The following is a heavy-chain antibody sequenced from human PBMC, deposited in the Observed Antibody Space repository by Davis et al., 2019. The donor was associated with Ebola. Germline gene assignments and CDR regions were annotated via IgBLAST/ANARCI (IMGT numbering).Heavy chain of an antibody. CDR3: ARGLLAAGYYVDH. D-gene: IGHD6-13*01. J-gene: IGHJ4*02. CDR2: IIPILGIA. CDR1: GGTFSSYA. V-gene: IGHV1-69*10. Sequence: SVKVSCKASGGTFSSYAISWVRQAPGQGLEWMGGIIPILGIAIYAQKFQGRVTMTEDTSTDTAYMELSSLRSEDTAVYYCARGLLAAGYYVDHWGQGTLVTVSS.